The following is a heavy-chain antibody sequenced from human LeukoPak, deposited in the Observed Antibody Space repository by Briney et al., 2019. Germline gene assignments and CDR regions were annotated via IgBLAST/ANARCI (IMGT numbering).Heavy chain of an antibody. J-gene: IGHJ6*03. D-gene: IGHD5-24*01. CDR1: GFTFSSYS. CDR2: ISSSSSYI. CDR3: ARLDGYNYVWALYYMDV. Sequence: KPGGPLRLSCAASGFTFSSYSMNWVRQAPGKGLEWVSSISSSSSYIYYADSVKGRFTISRDNAKNSLYLQMNSLRAEDTAVYYCARLDGYNYVWALYYMDVWGKGTTVTVSS. V-gene: IGHV3-21*01.